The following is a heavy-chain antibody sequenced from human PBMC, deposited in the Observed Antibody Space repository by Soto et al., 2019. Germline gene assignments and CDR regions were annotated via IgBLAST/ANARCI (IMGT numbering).Heavy chain of an antibody. V-gene: IGHV3-48*02. CDR2: ISSSSSTI. D-gene: IGHD3-22*01. J-gene: IGHJ3*02. CDR3: ASIYYDSSGYDDAFDI. Sequence: GGSLRLSCAASGFTFSSYSMNWVRQAPGKGLEWVSYISSSSSTIYYADSVKGRFTISRDNAKNSLYLQMNSLRDEDTAVYYCASIYYDSSGYDDAFDIWGQGTMVTASS. CDR1: GFTFSSYS.